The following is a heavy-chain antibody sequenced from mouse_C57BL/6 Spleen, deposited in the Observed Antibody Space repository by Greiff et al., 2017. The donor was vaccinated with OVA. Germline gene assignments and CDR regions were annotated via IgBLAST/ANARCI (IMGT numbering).Heavy chain of an antibody. CDR3: AREGDPRGAMDY. Sequence: VKLLESGPELVKPGASVKISCKASGYAFSSSWMNWVKQRPGKGLEWIGRIYPGDGDTNYNGKFKGKATLTADKSSSTAYMQLSSLTSEDSAVYFCAREGDPRGAMDYWGQGTSVTVSS. V-gene: IGHV1-82*01. CDR1: GYAFSSSW. CDR2: IYPGDGDT. J-gene: IGHJ4*01.